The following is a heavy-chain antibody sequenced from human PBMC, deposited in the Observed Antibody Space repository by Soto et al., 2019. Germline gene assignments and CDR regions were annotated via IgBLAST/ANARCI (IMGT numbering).Heavy chain of an antibody. J-gene: IGHJ4*02. Sequence: GASLKVSCKASGGTFSIYAISWVRQAPGQGLEWMGGIIPIFGTANYAQKFQGRVTITADESTSTAYMELSSLRSEDTAVYYCARYIDYGDSDFDYWGQGTLVTVSS. CDR3: ARYIDYGDSDFDY. CDR2: IIPIFGTA. D-gene: IGHD4-17*01. CDR1: GGTFSIYA. V-gene: IGHV1-69*13.